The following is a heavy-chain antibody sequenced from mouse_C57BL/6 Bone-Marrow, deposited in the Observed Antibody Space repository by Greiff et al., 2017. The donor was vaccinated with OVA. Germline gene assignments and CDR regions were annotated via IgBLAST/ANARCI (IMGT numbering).Heavy chain of an antibody. V-gene: IGHV7-1*01. J-gene: IGHJ1*03. CDR2: SRNKANDYTT. Sequence: EVLLVESGGGLVQSGRSLRLSCATSGFTFSDFYMEWVRQAPGKGLEWIAASRNKANDYTTEYSASVKGRFIVSRDTSQSILYLQMNALRAEDTAIYDCARDASPLRGYFDVWGTGTTVTVSA. CDR3: ARDASPLRGYFDV. D-gene: IGHD1-1*01. CDR1: GFTFSDFY.